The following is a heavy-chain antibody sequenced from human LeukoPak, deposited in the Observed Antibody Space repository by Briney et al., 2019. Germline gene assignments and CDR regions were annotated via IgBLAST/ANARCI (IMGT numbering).Heavy chain of an antibody. CDR1: GFTFSSYS. Sequence: GGSLRLSCAASGFTFSSYSMTWVRQAPGKGLEWVSSISSSDSYIYYADSVKGRFTISRDNAKNSLYLQMNSLRAEDTAMYYCARGSSSWYRSDYWGQGTLVTVSS. CDR3: ARGSSSWYRSDY. CDR2: ISSSDSYI. J-gene: IGHJ4*02. D-gene: IGHD6-13*01. V-gene: IGHV3-21*01.